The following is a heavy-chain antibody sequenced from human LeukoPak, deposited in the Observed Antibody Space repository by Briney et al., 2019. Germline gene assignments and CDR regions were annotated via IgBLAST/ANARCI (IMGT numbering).Heavy chain of an antibody. CDR1: GFTFSSYA. J-gene: IGHJ4*02. Sequence: HPGGSLRLSCAASGFTFSSYAMSWVRQAPGKGLEWVSAISGSGGSTYYADSVKGRFTISRDNSKNTLYLQMNSLRAEDTAVYYCAKGYGYSGYEALDYWGQGSLVTVSS. CDR3: AKGYGYSGYEALDY. V-gene: IGHV3-23*01. CDR2: ISGSGGST. D-gene: IGHD5-12*01.